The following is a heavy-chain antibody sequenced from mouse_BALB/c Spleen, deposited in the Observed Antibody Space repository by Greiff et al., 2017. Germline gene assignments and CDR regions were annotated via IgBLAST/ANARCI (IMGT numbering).Heavy chain of an antibody. J-gene: IGHJ4*01. CDR2: ISSGGST. D-gene: IGHD2-2*01. CDR1: GFTFSSYA. Sequence: EVQLVESGGGLVKPGGSLKLSCAASGFTFSSYAMSWVRQTPEKRLEWVASISSGGSTYYPDSVKGRFTISRDNARNILYLQMSSLRSEDTAMYYCAKYGYDGGYAMDYWGQGTSVTVSS. V-gene: IGHV5-6-5*01. CDR3: AKYGYDGGYAMDY.